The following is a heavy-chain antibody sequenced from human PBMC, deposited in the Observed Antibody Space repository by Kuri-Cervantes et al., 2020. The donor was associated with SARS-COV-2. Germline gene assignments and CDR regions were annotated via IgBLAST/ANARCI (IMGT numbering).Heavy chain of an antibody. V-gene: IGHV3-23*01. Sequence: GSLRLSCAASGFTVSSNYMSRVRQAPGKGLEWVSAISGSGGSTYYADSVKGRSTISRDNSKNTLYLQMNSLRAEDTAVYYCAKAVTSYFDYWGQGTLVTVSS. CDR1: GFTVSSNY. D-gene: IGHD4-17*01. CDR2: ISGSGGST. J-gene: IGHJ4*02. CDR3: AKAVTSYFDY.